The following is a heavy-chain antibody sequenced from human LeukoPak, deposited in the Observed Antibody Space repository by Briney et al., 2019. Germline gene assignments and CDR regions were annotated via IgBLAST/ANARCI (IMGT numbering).Heavy chain of an antibody. V-gene: IGHV3-30*02. CDR2: IRYDGSNK. D-gene: IGHD3-9*01. CDR1: GFTFSSYS. J-gene: IGHJ4*02. Sequence: GGSLRLSCAASGFTFSSYSMNWVRQAPGKGLEWVAFIRYDGSNKYYADSVKGRFTISRDNSKNTLYLQMNRLRAEDTAVYYCAKDLVVLRYFDWSPDYWGQGTLVTVSS. CDR3: AKDLVVLRYFDWSPDY.